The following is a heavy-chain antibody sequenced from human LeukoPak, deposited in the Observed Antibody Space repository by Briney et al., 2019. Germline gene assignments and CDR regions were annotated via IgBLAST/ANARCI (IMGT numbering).Heavy chain of an antibody. Sequence: SQTLSLTCTVSRGSISSSSYYWGWIRQSPGKGVEWIWGMYYRGSTYYNSSLKSRVTLSVDTPKNQFSLKLSSVTAADTAVYYCARHRRDGYNYGPVVYYWGQGTLVTVSS. V-gene: IGHV4-39*01. CDR3: ARHRRDGYNYGPVVYY. CDR1: RGSISSSSYY. CDR2: MYYRGST. J-gene: IGHJ4*02. D-gene: IGHD5-24*01.